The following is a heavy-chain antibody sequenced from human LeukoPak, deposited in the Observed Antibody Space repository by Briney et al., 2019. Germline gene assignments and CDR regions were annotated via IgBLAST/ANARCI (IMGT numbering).Heavy chain of an antibody. V-gene: IGHV1-2*02. CDR2: INPNSGGT. D-gene: IGHD6-19*01. J-gene: IGHJ3*02. Sequence: ASVKVSRKASGYTFTGYYMHWVRQAPGQGLEWMGWINPNSGGTNYAQKFQGRVTMTRDTSISTAYMELSRLRSDDTAVYYCASRVGVAGSSRDAFDIWGQGTMVTVSS. CDR3: ASRVGVAGSSRDAFDI. CDR1: GYTFTGYY.